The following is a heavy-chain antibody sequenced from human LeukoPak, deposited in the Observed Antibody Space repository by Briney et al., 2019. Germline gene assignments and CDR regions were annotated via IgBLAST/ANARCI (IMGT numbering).Heavy chain of an antibody. J-gene: IGHJ4*02. Sequence: ASVKVSCKASGYTFNGYYIHWVRQAPGQGLEWMGWINPNSGGTNYAQKFQGRVTMTRDTSISTAYMELSRLRSDDTAVYSCARPGTLGYSGNYYYFDYWGQGTLVTVSS. CDR2: INPNSGGT. D-gene: IGHD1-26*01. CDR3: ARPGTLGYSGNYYYFDY. CDR1: GYTFNGYY. V-gene: IGHV1-2*02.